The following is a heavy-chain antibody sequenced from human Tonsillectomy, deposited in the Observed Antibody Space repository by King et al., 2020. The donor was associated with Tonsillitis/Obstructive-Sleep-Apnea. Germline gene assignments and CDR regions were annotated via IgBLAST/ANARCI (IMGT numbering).Heavy chain of an antibody. CDR3: ARGWSRHFSSDYYYMDV. Sequence: QVQLVESGAEVKKPGSSVKVSCKASGGTLSNYGISWVRQAPGQGLEWMGGIIPIFGTLHYAQKFQGRVTITADESMSTVYMELSSLRSEDTAVYYCARGWSRHFSSDYYYMDVWGKGTTVTVSS. D-gene: IGHD3-3*01. J-gene: IGHJ6*03. CDR1: GGTLSNYG. V-gene: IGHV1-69*01. CDR2: IIPIFGTL.